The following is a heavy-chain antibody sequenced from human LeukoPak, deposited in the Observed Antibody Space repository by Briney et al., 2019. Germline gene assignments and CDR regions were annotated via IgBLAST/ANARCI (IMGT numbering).Heavy chain of an antibody. CDR3: ARDPIAAAGADAFDI. J-gene: IGHJ3*02. V-gene: IGHV3-30*04. Sequence: GGSLPLSCAASGFTFSGYAMHWVRQAPGKGLAWVAVISYDGSNKYYADSVKGRFTISRDNSKNPLYLQMNSLRAEDTAVYYCARDPIAAAGADAFDIWGEGTMVTVSS. D-gene: IGHD6-13*01. CDR1: GFTFSGYA. CDR2: ISYDGSNK.